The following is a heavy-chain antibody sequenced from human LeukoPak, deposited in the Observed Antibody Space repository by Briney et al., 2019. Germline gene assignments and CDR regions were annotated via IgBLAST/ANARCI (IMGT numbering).Heavy chain of an antibody. Sequence: PGESLKISCKGSGHRFTSYWISWVRQMPGKGLEWMGRIDPSDSYTNYSPSFQGHVTISADKSINTAYLQWSSLKASDTAMYYCARRISYGYRFDYWGQGTLVTVSS. CDR1: GHRFTSYW. V-gene: IGHV5-10-1*01. D-gene: IGHD5-18*01. CDR2: IDPSDSYT. CDR3: ARRISYGYRFDY. J-gene: IGHJ4*02.